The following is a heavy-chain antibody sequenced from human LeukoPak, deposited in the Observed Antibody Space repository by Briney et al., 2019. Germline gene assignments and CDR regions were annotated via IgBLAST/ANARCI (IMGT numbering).Heavy chain of an antibody. CDR1: GGSIGNGDYS. Sequence: NPSQTLSLTCTVSGGSIGNGDYSWTWIRQPPGKGLEWIGEINHSGSTNYNPSLKSRVTISVDTSKNQFSLKLSSVTAADTAVYYCARVSWLVVDGDLSYYFDYWGQGTLVTVSS. J-gene: IGHJ4*02. D-gene: IGHD4-17*01. CDR3: ARVSWLVVDGDLSYYFDY. CDR2: INHSGST. V-gene: IGHV4-30-2*01.